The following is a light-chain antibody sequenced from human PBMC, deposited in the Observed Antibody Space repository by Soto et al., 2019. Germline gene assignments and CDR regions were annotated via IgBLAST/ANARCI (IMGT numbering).Light chain of an antibody. CDR1: QSVSSSY. CDR2: DAS. V-gene: IGKV3D-20*01. CDR3: QQYGSSRTT. Sequence: EIVLTQSPATLSLSPGERATLSCGPSQSVSSSYLAWYQQKPGLAPRLLIYDASSRATGIPDRFSGSGSGTDFTLTISRLEPEDFAVYYCQQYGSSRTTFGQGTRLEIK. J-gene: IGKJ5*01.